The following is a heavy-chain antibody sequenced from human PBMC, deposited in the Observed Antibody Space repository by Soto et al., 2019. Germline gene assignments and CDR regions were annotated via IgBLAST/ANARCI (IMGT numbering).Heavy chain of an antibody. J-gene: IGHJ5*01. D-gene: IGHD1-26*01. CDR2: TYYRSKWYN. CDR3: VRLIGNSWLDF. V-gene: IGHV6-1*01. Sequence: PLSLTCGVSGDSISSSSVTWKWIRQSPSRGLEWLGRTYYRSKWYNDYAESVKSRITINPDTSKNQFSLHLNSVTPEDTAVYYCVRLIGNSWLDFWGQGTLVTVSS. CDR1: GDSISSSSVT.